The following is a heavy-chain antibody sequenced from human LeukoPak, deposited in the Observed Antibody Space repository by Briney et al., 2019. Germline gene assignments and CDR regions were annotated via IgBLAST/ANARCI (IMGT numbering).Heavy chain of an antibody. V-gene: IGHV3-23*01. Sequence: GGSLRHSCAASGFSFSVYAMSWVRQAPGKGLEWVSSISGSGGRTYYTNSVKGRFTISRENFKNTVYLEMNNLGAEDTALYYCAKGGQDFDFWRFDYWGQGNLVIVSS. CDR1: GFSFSVYA. CDR2: ISGSGGRT. D-gene: IGHD3-3*01. CDR3: AKGGQDFDFWRFDY. J-gene: IGHJ4*02.